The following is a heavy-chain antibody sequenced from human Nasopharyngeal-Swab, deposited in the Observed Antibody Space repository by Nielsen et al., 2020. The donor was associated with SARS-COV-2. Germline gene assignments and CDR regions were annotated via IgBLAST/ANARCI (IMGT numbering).Heavy chain of an antibody. CDR2: INHSGST. Sequence: SETLSLTCAVYGGSFSGYYWSWIRQPPGKGLEWIGEINHSGSTNYNPSLKSRVTISVGTSKNLFSLKLSSVTAADTAVYYCARHVLGNYYYYMDVWGKGTTVTVSS. CDR3: ARHVLGNYYYYMDV. CDR1: GGSFSGYY. D-gene: IGHD3-10*02. J-gene: IGHJ6*03. V-gene: IGHV4-34*01.